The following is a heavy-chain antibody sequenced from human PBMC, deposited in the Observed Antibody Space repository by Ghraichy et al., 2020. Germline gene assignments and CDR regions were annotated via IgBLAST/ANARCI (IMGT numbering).Heavy chain of an antibody. D-gene: IGHD3-3*01. J-gene: IGHJ4*02. V-gene: IGHV3-23*01. CDR1: GFTFSSYA. Sequence: GGSLRLSCAASGFTFSSYAMSWVRQAPGKGLEWVSAISGSGGSTYYADSVKGRFTISRDNSKNTLYLQMNSLRAEDTAVYSCAKGPYYDFWSGYFDYWGQGTLVTVSS. CDR3: AKGPYYDFWSGYFDY. CDR2: ISGSGGST.